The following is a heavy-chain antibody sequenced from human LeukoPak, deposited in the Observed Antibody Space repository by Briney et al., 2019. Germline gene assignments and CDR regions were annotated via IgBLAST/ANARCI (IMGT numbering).Heavy chain of an antibody. D-gene: IGHD5-18*01. CDR1: GGSISSSRYY. Sequence: SETLSLTCTVSGGSISSSRYYWGWIRQPPGKGLEWIGNINYSGSTYYSPSLKGRVTISADTSKNQFSLTLGSVSATDTAVYYCVSPRGFSYGYFDYWGQGALVTVSS. CDR3: VSPRGFSYGYFDY. CDR2: INYSGST. J-gene: IGHJ4*02. V-gene: IGHV4-39*01.